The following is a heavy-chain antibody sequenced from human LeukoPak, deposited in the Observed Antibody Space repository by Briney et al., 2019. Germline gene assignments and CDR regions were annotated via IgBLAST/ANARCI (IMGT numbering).Heavy chain of an antibody. V-gene: IGHV1-24*01. Sequence: ASVQVSCKVSGDMLTELSMHWVRQAPGKGLEWMGSFDPEDGETIYAQKFQGRVSMTEDTSIDTAYMELSSLRSDDTAVYYCTMEGYFLLSNWFHPWGQGTLVTVSS. CDR3: TMEGYFLLSNWFHP. J-gene: IGHJ5*02. CDR2: FDPEDGET. CDR1: GDMLTELS. D-gene: IGHD5-18*01.